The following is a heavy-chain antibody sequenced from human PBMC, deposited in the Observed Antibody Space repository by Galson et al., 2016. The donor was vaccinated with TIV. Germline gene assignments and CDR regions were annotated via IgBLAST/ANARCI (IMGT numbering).Heavy chain of an antibody. CDR2: ISNGGSIT. V-gene: IGHV3-11*01. D-gene: IGHD2-2*01. CDR3: ARAATMAVADHYYGMDV. Sequence: SLRLSCAVSGSTFTDSYMNWIRQAPGKGLEWVSYISNGGSITYYADLVKGRFTISRDNAKNSLYLDMNSLTAEDTAVYYCARAATMAVADHYYGMDVRGRGTAVIVSS. CDR1: GSTFTDSY. J-gene: IGHJ6*02.